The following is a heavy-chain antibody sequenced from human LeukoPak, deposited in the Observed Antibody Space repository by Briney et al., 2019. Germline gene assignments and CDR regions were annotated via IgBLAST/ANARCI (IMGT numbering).Heavy chain of an antibody. CDR2: IVVGSGKT. CDR3: AADDLLEGY. V-gene: IGHV1-58*02. CDR1: GFTLSSSA. Sequence: AASVKVSCKTSGFTLSSSAIQWVRQARGQRLEWIGWIVVGSGKTNYAQKFQERVTIYRDMSTSTAYMEVRSLRYDDTAVYYCAADDLLEGYWGQGSLVTVSS. J-gene: IGHJ4*02. D-gene: IGHD3-3*01.